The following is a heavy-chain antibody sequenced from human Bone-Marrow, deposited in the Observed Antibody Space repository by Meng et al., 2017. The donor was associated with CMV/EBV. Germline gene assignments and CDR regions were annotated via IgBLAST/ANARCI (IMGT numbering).Heavy chain of an antibody. Sequence: LVGAGGGGVQAGWSLRLSCAASGFTFSSYGMHWVRQAPGKGPEWVAFIRNDESDKYYGDSVKGRFTISRDTSKNTVDLQMNSLRTEDTAVYYCAKDDPVFHYWGQGTLVTVSS. J-gene: IGHJ4*02. V-gene: IGHV3-30*02. CDR2: IRNDESDK. CDR3: AKDDPVFHY. CDR1: GFTFSSYG.